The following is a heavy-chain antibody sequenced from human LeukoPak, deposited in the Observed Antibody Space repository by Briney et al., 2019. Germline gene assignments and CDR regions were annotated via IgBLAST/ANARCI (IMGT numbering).Heavy chain of an antibody. CDR1: GFTFSDYY. Sequence: GGSLRLSCAASGFTFSDYYMSCIRQAPGKGLEWVSYISSSGSTIYYADSVKGRFTISRDNAKNSLYLQMNSLRAEDTAVYYCARVDSYCSSTSCYNYYYGMDVWGQGTTVTVSS. CDR3: ARVDSYCSSTSCYNYYYGMDV. CDR2: ISSSGSTI. D-gene: IGHD2-2*01. J-gene: IGHJ6*02. V-gene: IGHV3-11*01.